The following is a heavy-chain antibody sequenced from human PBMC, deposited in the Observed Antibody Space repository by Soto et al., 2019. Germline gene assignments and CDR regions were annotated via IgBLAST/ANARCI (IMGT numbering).Heavy chain of an antibody. CDR3: ARLLKGGASDWMQIDS. D-gene: IGHD2-15*01. V-gene: IGHV2-70*12. CDR1: GFSLNTSAMS. CDR2: LDGNDHK. J-gene: IGHJ4*02. Sequence: SGPTLVNPTQTLTLTCTFSGFSLNTSAMSVTWIRQPPGRALEWLALLDGNDHKYYTSSLKTGLTLSKDTSKNHVVLTMTNIYPLDTGIYCCARLLKGGASDWMQIDSWGQGALVTVSS.